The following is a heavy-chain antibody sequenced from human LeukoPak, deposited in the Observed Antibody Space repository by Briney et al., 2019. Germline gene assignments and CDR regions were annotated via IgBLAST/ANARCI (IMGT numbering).Heavy chain of an antibody. CDR3: AKSGSYPFNWFDP. CDR2: IYYSGST. CDR1: GGSISSYY. J-gene: IGHJ5*02. V-gene: IGHV4-59*01. D-gene: IGHD1-26*01. Sequence: SETLSLTCTVSGGSISSYYWSWIRQPPGKGLEWIGYIYYSGSTNYNPSLKSRVTISVDTSKNQFSLELSSVTAADTAVYYCAKSGSYPFNWFDPWGQGTLVTVSS.